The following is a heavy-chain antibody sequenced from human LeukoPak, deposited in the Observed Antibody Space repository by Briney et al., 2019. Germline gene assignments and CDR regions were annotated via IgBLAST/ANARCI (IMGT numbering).Heavy chain of an antibody. CDR3: ARSGPGTMGYYYDSSDAFDI. CDR2: IIPIFGTA. CDR1: GGTFSSYA. J-gene: IGHJ3*02. V-gene: IGHV1-69*13. Sequence: SVKVSCKASGGTFSSYAISWVRQAPGQGLEWMGGIIPIFGTANYAQRFQGRVTITADESTSTAYMELSSLRSEDTAVYYCARSGPGTMGYYYDSSDAFDIWGQGTMVTVSS. D-gene: IGHD3-22*01.